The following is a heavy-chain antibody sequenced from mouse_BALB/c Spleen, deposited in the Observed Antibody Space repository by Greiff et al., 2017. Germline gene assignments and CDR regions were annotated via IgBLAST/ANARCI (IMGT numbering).Heavy chain of an antibody. J-gene: IGHJ4*01. V-gene: IGHV5-17*02. CDR1: GFTFSSFG. CDR2: ISSGSSTI. CDR3: ARGGGYYARDY. Sequence: EVKLVESGGGLVQPGGSRKLSCAASGFTFSSFGMHWVRQAPEKGLEWVAYISSGSSTIYYADTVKGRFTISRDNPKNTLFLQMTSLRSEDTAMYYCARGGGYYARDYWGQGTSVTVSS.